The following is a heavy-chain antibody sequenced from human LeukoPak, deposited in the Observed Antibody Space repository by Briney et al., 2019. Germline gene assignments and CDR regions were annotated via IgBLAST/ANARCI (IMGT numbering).Heavy chain of an antibody. D-gene: IGHD2-8*01. Sequence: GGSLRLSCAASGFTFSSYWMTWVRQSPGKGLEWVANIKQDGSEKSYVDSVKGRFTISRDNAKKSLYLEMNSLRDEDTAVYYCARDGPNPNLHYFDSWGQGTLVTVSS. CDR2: IKQDGSEK. V-gene: IGHV3-7*01. CDR3: ARDGPNPNLHYFDS. CDR1: GFTFSSYW. J-gene: IGHJ4*02.